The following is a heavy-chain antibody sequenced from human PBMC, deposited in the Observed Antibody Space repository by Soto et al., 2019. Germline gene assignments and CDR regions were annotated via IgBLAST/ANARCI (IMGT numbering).Heavy chain of an antibody. CDR1: GYSFTSYN. CDR3: ARAPRPAAIAVLDH. CDR2: VNPSNGDA. Sequence: QVQLEQSGTEVKEPGASVKVSCKASGYSFTSYNINWVRQTTGQGLEWMGWVNPSNGDAGLAQRFQGRVTMSSDTSITTACVEVSSLAPEDAAIYFCARAPRPAAIAVLDHWGQGTLVSVSS. V-gene: IGHV1-8*01. J-gene: IGHJ4*02. D-gene: IGHD2-2*01.